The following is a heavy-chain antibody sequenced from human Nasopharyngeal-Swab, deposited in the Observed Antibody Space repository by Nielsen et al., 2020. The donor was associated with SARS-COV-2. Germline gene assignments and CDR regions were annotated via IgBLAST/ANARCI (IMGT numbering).Heavy chain of an antibody. J-gene: IGHJ3*02. CDR3: ATDNSSSWYGGAFDI. V-gene: IGHV1-69*13. D-gene: IGHD6-13*01. Sequence: SVKVSCKASGGTFSSYAISWVRQAPGQGLEWMGGIIPIFGTANYAQKFQGRVTITADESTSTAYMELSSLRSEDTAVYYCATDNSSSWYGGAFDIWGQGTMVTVSS. CDR2: IIPIFGTA. CDR1: GGTFSSYA.